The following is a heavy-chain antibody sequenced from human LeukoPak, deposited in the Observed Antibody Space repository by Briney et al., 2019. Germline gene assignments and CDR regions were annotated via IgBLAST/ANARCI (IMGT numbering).Heavy chain of an antibody. CDR1: GASIRNKY. V-gene: IGHV4-59*01. CDR2: IHYTGST. J-gene: IGHJ5*02. D-gene: IGHD3-10*01. Sequence: PSETLSLTCTVSGASIRNKYWSWIRQSPGKGLECIGYIHYTGSTNYNPSLKSRVTISVETSKNQFSLKLKPVTAADTAVYYCARGGYYGSGNDFRFDPWGQGTLVTVSS. CDR3: ARGGYYGSGNDFRFDP.